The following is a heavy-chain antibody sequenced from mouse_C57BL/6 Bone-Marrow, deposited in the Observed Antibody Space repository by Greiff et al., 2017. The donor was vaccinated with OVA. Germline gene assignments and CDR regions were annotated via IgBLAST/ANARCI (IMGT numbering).Heavy chain of an antibody. CDR1: GFPFSSYA. CDR3: TRLLVAMYY. J-gene: IGHJ4*01. V-gene: IGHV5-9-1*02. CDR2: ISSGGNYI. Sequence: DVMLVELGEGLVKPGGSLKLSFAAPGFPFSSYALSWVGQTPEKRLEWVAYISSGGNYIYYAATVKGRFTISRDNARNTLYLQMSSLKYEGTAMYYCTRLLVAMYYWGQGTSVTVSS. D-gene: IGHD2-1*01.